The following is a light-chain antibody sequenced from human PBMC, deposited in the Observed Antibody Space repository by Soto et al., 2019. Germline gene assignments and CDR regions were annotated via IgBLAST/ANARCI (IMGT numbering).Light chain of an antibody. CDR1: QSIRNY. Sequence: DIQMTQSPSTLSSNVGDRVTITWRASQSIRNYLAWYQQKPGKAPRFLSYDASSLESGVPSRFSGSGSGTEFTLTISSLKPDDFETYYCQHYNSYPWAFGQGTKVDIK. CDR2: DAS. J-gene: IGKJ1*01. V-gene: IGKV1-5*01. CDR3: QHYNSYPWA.